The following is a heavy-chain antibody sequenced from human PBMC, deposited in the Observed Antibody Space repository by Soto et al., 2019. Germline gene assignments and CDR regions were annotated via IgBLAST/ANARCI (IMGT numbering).Heavy chain of an antibody. Sequence: QVQLQESGPGLVKPSQTLSLTCTVSGGSISSGGYYWSWIRQHPGKGLEWIGYIYYSGSTYYNTSLKSRVTISVDTSKNQFSLKLSSVTAAVTAVYYCATLCGGDCLSGSADAFDIWGQGTMVTVSS. CDR2: IYYSGST. V-gene: IGHV4-31*03. CDR1: GGSISSGGYY. J-gene: IGHJ3*02. CDR3: ATLCGGDCLSGSADAFDI. D-gene: IGHD2-21*02.